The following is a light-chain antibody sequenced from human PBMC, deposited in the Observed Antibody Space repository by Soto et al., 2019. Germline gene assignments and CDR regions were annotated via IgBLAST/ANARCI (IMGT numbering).Light chain of an antibody. CDR1: QSVSGN. Sequence: EIVMTQSPATLCVSPGERATLSCRASQSVSGNLAWYQQKPGQAPRLLIYGASTRATGIPARFSGSGSGTEFTLTISSLQSEDFAVYYCQQYNNWPPRTFGQGTKVEIK. CDR3: QQYNNWPPRT. V-gene: IGKV3-15*01. CDR2: GAS. J-gene: IGKJ1*01.